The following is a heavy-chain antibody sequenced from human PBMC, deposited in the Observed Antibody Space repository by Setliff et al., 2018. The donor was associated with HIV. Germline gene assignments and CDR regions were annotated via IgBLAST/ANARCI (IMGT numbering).Heavy chain of an antibody. CDR3: ATGLSSTDPSSNS. CDR1: GGI. CDR2: IIPVGGTT. J-gene: IGHJ4*02. V-gene: IGHV1-69*08. D-gene: IGHD1-1*01. Sequence: SVKVSCKTSGGIIGWVRQAPGQGLEWMGRIIPVGGTTNYAQKFQGRVTITADKSTSTVYMELSSLRSDDTAVYYCATGLSSTDPSSNSWGQGTPVTVPQ.